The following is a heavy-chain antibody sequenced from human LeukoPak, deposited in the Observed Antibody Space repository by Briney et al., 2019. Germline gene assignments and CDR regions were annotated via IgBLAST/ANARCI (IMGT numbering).Heavy chain of an antibody. CDR2: IVVGSGNT. J-gene: IGHJ4*02. CDR3: AADDLLFVY. D-gene: IGHD2-21*01. Sequence: SVKVSCKASGFTFTDSAVQWVRQARGQRLEWIGWIVVGSGNTNFAQKFQERVTITRDMSTNTANMELTSLSSEDTAVYYCAADDLLFVYWGQGTLVTVSS. CDR1: GFTFTDSA. V-gene: IGHV1-58*01.